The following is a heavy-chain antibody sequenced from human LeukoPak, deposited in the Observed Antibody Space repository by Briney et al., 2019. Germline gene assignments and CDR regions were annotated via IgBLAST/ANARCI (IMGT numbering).Heavy chain of an antibody. V-gene: IGHV1-18*01. D-gene: IGHD1-26*01. J-gene: IGHJ4*02. CDR1: GYTFTSYG. CDR3: ARSGRGTYYYFDY. CDR2: ISAYNSNT. Sequence: ASVKVSCKASGYTFTSYGINWVRQAPGQGLEWMGWISAYNSNTHYAQKLQGRVTMTTDTSTGTAYMELRSLRSDDTAVYYCARSGRGTYYYFDYWGQGTLVTVSS.